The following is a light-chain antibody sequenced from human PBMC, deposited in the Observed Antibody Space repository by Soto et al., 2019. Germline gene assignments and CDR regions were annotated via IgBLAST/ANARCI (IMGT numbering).Light chain of an antibody. CDR2: GIF. V-gene: IGLV1-40*01. J-gene: IGLJ1*01. CDR1: SSNIGSNY. CDR3: QSYDNSLSGSEV. Sequence: QSVLIQPPSASGTPGQRVTISCSGSSSNIGSNYVYWFQQLPGAAPKLLIFGIFNRPSGVSERFSGSRSGASASLAIAGLQAEDEADYYCQSYDNSLSGSEVFGTGTKLTVL.